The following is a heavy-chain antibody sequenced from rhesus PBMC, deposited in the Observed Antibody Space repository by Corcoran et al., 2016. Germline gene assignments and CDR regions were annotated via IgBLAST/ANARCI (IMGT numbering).Heavy chain of an antibody. Sequence: QVQLQESAPGVVKPSETLSLTCAVSGGFISDSDWWSWIRQPPGKGLGLIGYIYGSRPSTTSNPSLKSRVTISKDTSKNQFSLKLSSMTAADTAVYYCARKKGGSYFFDYWGQGVLVTVSS. CDR3: ARKKGGSYFFDY. CDR1: GGFISDSDW. D-gene: IGHD1-44*02. CDR2: IYGSRPST. J-gene: IGHJ4*01. V-gene: IGHV4S10*01.